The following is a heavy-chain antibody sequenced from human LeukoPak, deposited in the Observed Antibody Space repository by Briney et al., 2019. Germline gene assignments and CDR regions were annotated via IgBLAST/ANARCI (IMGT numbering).Heavy chain of an antibody. V-gene: IGHV3-49*03. CDR1: GFTFGDYA. CDR3: TRDVTGTTGTYYYYYYMDV. Sequence: GGSLRLSCTASGFTFGDYAMSWFRQAPGKGLEWVGFIRSTAYGGTTEYAASVEGRFTVSRDDSKSIAYLQMNSLKTEDTAVYYCTRDVTGTTGTYYYYYYMDVWGKGTTVTVSS. J-gene: IGHJ6*03. D-gene: IGHD1-14*01. CDR2: IRSTAYGGTT.